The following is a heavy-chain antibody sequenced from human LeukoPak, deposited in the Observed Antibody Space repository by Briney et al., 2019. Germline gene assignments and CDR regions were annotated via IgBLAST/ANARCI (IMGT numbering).Heavy chain of an antibody. CDR1: GFTFSSYS. V-gene: IGHV3-21*01. D-gene: IGHD1-26*01. CDR3: ARGGSPDWYFDL. J-gene: IGHJ2*01. Sequence: GGSLRLSCAASGFTFSSYSMNWVRQAPGKGLEWVSSISSSSSYIYYADSVKGRFTISRDNAKNSLYLQMNSLRAEDTAVYYCARGGSPDWYFDLWGRGTLVTVSS. CDR2: ISSSSSYI.